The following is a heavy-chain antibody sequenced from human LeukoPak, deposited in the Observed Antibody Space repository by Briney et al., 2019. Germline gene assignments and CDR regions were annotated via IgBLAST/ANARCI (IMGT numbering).Heavy chain of an antibody. CDR1: GFTFSSHW. CDR3: AKDGTRGTRFGKIPHYFDY. J-gene: IGHJ4*02. Sequence: GGSLRLSCVASGFTFSSHWMHWVRHAPGKGLVWVSRVNGNESSTTYADSVKGRFTISRDNSKNTLYLQMNSLRAEDTAVHYCAKDGTRGTRFGKIPHYFDYWGRGTLVTVSS. CDR2: VNGNESST. V-gene: IGHV3-74*01. D-gene: IGHD3-10*01.